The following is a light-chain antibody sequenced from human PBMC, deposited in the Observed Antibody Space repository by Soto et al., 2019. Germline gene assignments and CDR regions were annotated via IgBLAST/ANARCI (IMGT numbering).Light chain of an antibody. J-gene: IGLJ2*01. CDR3: SSYTSRSTSVV. V-gene: IGLV2-14*01. Sequence: QSALTQPASVSGSPGQSITISCTGTSSDVGGYNYVSWYQQHPGKAPKLMIYDVSNRPSGVSNRFSGSKSGNTASLTISGLQAEDEADYYCSSYTSRSTSVVFGGGTTLTVL. CDR1: SSDVGGYNY. CDR2: DVS.